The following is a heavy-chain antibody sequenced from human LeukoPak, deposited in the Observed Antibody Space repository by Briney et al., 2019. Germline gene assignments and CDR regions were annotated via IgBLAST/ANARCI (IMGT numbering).Heavy chain of an antibody. V-gene: IGHV1-18*01. CDR1: GYTFTSYG. J-gene: IGHJ4*02. CDR2: ISAYNGNA. CDR3: ARDPLGAVAGNWDY. Sequence: ASVKVSCKASGYTFTSYGISWVRQAPGQGLEWMGWISAYNGNANYAQKLQGRVTMTTDTSTSTACMELRSLRSNDTAVYYCARDPLGAVAGNWDYWGQGTPVTVSS. D-gene: IGHD6-19*01.